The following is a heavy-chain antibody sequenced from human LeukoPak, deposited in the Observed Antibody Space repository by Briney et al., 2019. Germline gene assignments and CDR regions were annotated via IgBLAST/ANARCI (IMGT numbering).Heavy chain of an antibody. Sequence: ASVKVSCKASGYTFTGYYMHWVRQAPGQGLKWMGWINPNSGGTNYAQKFQGRVTMTRDTSISTAYMELSRLRSDDTAVYYCASRIQLWSGSDYWGQGTLVTVSS. J-gene: IGHJ4*02. CDR3: ASRIQLWSGSDY. V-gene: IGHV1-2*02. CDR1: GYTFTGYY. CDR2: INPNSGGT. D-gene: IGHD5-18*01.